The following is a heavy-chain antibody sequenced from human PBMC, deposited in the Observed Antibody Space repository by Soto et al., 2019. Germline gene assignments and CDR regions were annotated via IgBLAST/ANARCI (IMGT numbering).Heavy chain of an antibody. CDR2: IYYSGST. J-gene: IGHJ4*02. Sequence: KTSETLSLTCTVSGGSISSYYWSWIRQPPGKGLEWIGYIYYSGSTNYNPSLKSRVTISVDTSKNQFSLKLSSVTAAHTAVYYCARTYYYGSGSLYYFDYWGQGTLVTVSS. V-gene: IGHV4-59*01. D-gene: IGHD3-10*01. CDR1: GGSISSYY. CDR3: ARTYYYGSGSLYYFDY.